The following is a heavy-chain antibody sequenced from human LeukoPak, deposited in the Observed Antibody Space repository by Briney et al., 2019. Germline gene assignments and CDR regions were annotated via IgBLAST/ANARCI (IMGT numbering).Heavy chain of an antibody. J-gene: IGHJ4*02. Sequence: GGCLRLSCAASGLTLSSYAMHWVSQAPGKGLEWVAVISYDGSNKYYADSVKGRFTISRDNSKNTLYLQMNSLRAEDTAVYYCAREGGITMIVVAALDYWGQGTLVTVSS. D-gene: IGHD3-22*01. CDR2: ISYDGSNK. V-gene: IGHV3-30-3*01. CDR1: GLTLSSYA. CDR3: AREGGITMIVVAALDY.